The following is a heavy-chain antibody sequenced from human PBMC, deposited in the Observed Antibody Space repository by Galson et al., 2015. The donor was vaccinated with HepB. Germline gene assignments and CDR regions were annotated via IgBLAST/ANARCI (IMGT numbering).Heavy chain of an antibody. CDR1: GGTVNSYA. V-gene: IGHV1-69*04. D-gene: IGHD3-3*01. CDR3: ARVCGNYDFWSGYYIDY. CDR2: MIAILGIA. J-gene: IGHJ4*02. Sequence: SVKVSGKASGGTVNSYAISWVRQSHGQELEWVGRMIAILGIANYAQKFQGRVTNTADKSTSTDYMELSSLRSGDTAVYYCARVCGNYDFWSGYYIDYWGQGTLVTVSS.